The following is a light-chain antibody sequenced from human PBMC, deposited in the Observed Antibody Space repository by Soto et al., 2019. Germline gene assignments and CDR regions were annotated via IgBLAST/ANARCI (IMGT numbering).Light chain of an antibody. CDR2: EVS. CDR3: SLYTSSSPVV. Sequence: QSALTQPASVSGSPGQSITISCTGTSSDVGGYNYVSWYQQHPGKAPKLMIYEVSNRPSGVSNRFSGSKSGNTASLTISGRQTEDEADYYISLYTSSSPVVLGTGTKATVL. J-gene: IGLJ1*01. CDR1: SSDVGGYNY. V-gene: IGLV2-14*01.